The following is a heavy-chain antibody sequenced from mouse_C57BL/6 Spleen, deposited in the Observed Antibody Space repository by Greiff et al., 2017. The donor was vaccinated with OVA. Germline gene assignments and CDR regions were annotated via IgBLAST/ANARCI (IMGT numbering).Heavy chain of an antibody. V-gene: IGHV1-76*01. D-gene: IGHD2-2*01. CDR3: ARSDGYDGGAWFAY. J-gene: IGHJ3*01. CDR2: IYPGRGNT. CDR1: GYTFTDYY. Sequence: QVQLKESGAELVRPGASVKLSCKASGYTFTDYYINWVKQRPGQGLEWIARIYPGRGNTYYNEKFKGKATLTAEKSSSTAYMQLSSLTSEDSAVYFCARSDGYDGGAWFAYWGQGTLVTVSA.